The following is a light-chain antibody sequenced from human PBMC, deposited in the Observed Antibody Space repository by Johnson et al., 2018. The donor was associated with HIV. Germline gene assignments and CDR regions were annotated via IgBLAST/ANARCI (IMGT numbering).Light chain of an antibody. CDR1: SSNIGNNY. CDR3: GTWDSSLSALYV. V-gene: IGLV1-51*01. J-gene: IGLJ1*01. CDR2: DNN. Sequence: QSVLTQPPSVSAAPGQKVTISCSGSSSNIGNNYVSWYQQLPRTAPKLLIYDNNKRPSGIPDRLSGSKSGTSATLVITGLQTGDEADYYCGTWDSSLSALYVFGSGTKVTVL.